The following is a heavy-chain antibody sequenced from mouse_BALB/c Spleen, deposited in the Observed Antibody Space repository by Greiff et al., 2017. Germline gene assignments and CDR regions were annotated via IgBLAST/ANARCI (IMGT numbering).Heavy chain of an antibody. CDR1: GYSITSGYY. Sequence: ESGPGLVKPSQSLSLTCSVTGYSITSGYYWNWIRQFPGNKLEWMGYISYDGSNNYNPSLKNRISITRDTSKNQFCLKLNSVTTEDTATYYCARREFGYWGQGTLVTVSA. CDR3: ARREFGY. J-gene: IGHJ3*01. CDR2: ISYDGSN. V-gene: IGHV3-6*02.